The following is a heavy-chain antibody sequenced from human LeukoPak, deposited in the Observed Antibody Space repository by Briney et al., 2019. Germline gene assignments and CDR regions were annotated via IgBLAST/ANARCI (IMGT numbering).Heavy chain of an antibody. CDR1: GFTFSSYG. J-gene: IGHJ4*02. CDR3: AKDQSSGWFEGGSDFDY. D-gene: IGHD6-19*01. CDR2: ISYDGSNK. Sequence: GRSLRLSCAASGFTFSSYGMHWVRQAPGKGLEWVAVISYDGSNKYYADSVKGRFTISRDNSKNTLYLQMNSLRAEDTAVYYCAKDQSSGWFEGGSDFDYWGQGTLVTVSS. V-gene: IGHV3-30*18.